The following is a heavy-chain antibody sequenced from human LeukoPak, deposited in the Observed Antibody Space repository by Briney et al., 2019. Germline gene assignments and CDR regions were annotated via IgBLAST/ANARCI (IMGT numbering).Heavy chain of an antibody. CDR2: IYYSGST. Sequence: PSETLSLTCTVSGGSISSYYWSWIRQPPGKGLEWIGYIYYSGSTNYNPSLKSRVTISVDTSKNQFSLKLSSVTAADTAIYYCARDGAGRSFYYWGQGTLVTVSS. CDR1: GGSISSYY. J-gene: IGHJ4*02. V-gene: IGHV4-59*01. D-gene: IGHD6-13*01. CDR3: ARDGAGRSFYY.